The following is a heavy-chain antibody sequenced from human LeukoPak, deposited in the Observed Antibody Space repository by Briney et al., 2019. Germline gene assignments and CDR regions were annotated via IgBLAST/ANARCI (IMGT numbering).Heavy chain of an antibody. J-gene: IGHJ6*03. Sequence: GASLKISCKGSGYSFTSYWIGWVRQMPGKGLEWMGIIYPGDSDTRYSPSFQGQVTISADKSISTAYLQWSSLKASDTAMYYCASNPYYYYYYMDVWGKGTTVTVSS. CDR1: GYSFTSYW. CDR3: ASNPYYYYYYMDV. V-gene: IGHV5-51*01. CDR2: IYPGDSDT.